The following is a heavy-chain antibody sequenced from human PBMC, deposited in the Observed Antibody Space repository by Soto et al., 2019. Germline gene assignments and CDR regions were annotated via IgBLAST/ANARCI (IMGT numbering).Heavy chain of an antibody. CDR1: GYTFTSYG. Sequence: GASVKVSCKASGYTFTSYGISWVRQAPGQGLEWMGWISAYNGNTNYAQKLQGRVTMTTDTSTSTAYMELRSLRSDDTAVYYCARVWQRVDRGYFDYWGQGTLVTVSS. CDR2: ISAYNGNT. J-gene: IGHJ4*02. V-gene: IGHV1-18*01. D-gene: IGHD6-6*01. CDR3: ARVWQRVDRGYFDY.